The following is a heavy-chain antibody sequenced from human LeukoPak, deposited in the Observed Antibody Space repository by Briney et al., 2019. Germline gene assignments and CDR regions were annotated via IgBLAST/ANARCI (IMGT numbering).Heavy chain of an antibody. J-gene: IGHJ4*02. D-gene: IGHD4-23*01. CDR2: IKQDGSDK. CDR1: GFTFGDYA. V-gene: IGHV3-7*03. Sequence: GGSLRLSCTASGFTFGDYAMSWVRQAPGKGLEWVANIKQDGSDKYYLTSVRGRFTISRDNAKNSLFLQMNSLRVEDTAVYYCARGGGHLDCWGQGTLVTVSS. CDR3: ARGGGHLDC.